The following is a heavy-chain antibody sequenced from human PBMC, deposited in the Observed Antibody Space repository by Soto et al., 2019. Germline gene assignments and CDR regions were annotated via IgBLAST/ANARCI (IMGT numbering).Heavy chain of an antibody. V-gene: IGHV3-23*01. D-gene: IGHD5-12*01. CDR3: ARHVDIVATGLDY. J-gene: IGHJ4*02. CDR1: GFTFSSYA. CDR2: ISGSGGST. Sequence: SLRLSCAASGFTFSSYAMSWVRQAPGKGLEWVSAISGSGGSTYYADSVKGRFTISRDNSKNTLYLQMNSLRAEDTAVYYCARHVDIVATGLDYWGQGTLVTVSS.